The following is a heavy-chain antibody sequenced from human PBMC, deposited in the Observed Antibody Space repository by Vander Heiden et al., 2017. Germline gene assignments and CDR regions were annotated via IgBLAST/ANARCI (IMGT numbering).Heavy chain of an antibody. CDR3: TTESYSSGWSGRDAFDV. V-gene: IGHV1-2*02. J-gene: IGHJ3*01. CDR1: GYTFTGYY. CDR2: VNPKNGGT. Sequence: QVQLVQSGAEVKKPGASVKVSCKASGYTFTGYYMHWVRQAPGQGLEWMGWVNPKNGGTNDAQKFQGRVTMTRDMSISTAYMELSGLRTDDTAVYYCTTESYSSGWSGRDAFDVWGQGTVITVSS. D-gene: IGHD6-19*01.